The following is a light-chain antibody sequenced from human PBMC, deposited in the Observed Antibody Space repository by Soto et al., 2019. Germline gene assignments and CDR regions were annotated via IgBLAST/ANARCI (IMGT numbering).Light chain of an antibody. V-gene: IGKV1-5*03. CDR3: QDDSYYFWT. J-gene: IGKJ1*01. Sequence: DIQLTQSPSTLSASVGDRVTITCRASQTISSWLAWYQQKPGKAPNLLIYETSNLESGVPSRFSGSGYGTEFTLTISSLQPDDFATYYCQDDSYYFWTFGQVTKVEIK. CDR1: QTISSW. CDR2: ETS.